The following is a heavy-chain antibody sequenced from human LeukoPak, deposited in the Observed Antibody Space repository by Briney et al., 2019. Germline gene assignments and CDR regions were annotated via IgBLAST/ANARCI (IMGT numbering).Heavy chain of an antibody. CDR1: GGSFSGYY. CDR2: INHSGST. Sequence: SETLSLTCAVYGGSFSGYYWSWIRQPPGKGLEWIGEINHSGSTNYNPSLKSRVTISVDTSKNQFSLKLSSVTAAGTAVYYCARGPWDRFDYWDQGTLVTVSS. V-gene: IGHV4-34*01. D-gene: IGHD1-26*01. J-gene: IGHJ4*02. CDR3: ARGPWDRFDY.